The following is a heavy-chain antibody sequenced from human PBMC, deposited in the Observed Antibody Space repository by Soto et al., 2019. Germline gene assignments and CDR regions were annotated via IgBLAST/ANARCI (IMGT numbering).Heavy chain of an antibody. CDR2: IYYSGST. CDR1: GGSISSSSYY. D-gene: IGHD6-13*01. V-gene: IGHV4-39*01. Sequence: PSETLSLTCTVSGGSISSSSYYWGWIRQPPGKGLEWIGSIYYSGSTYYNPSLKSRVTISVDTSKNQFSLKLSSVTAADTAVYYCARGEQQLAVMDVWGQGTTVTVSS. CDR3: ARGEQQLAVMDV. J-gene: IGHJ6*02.